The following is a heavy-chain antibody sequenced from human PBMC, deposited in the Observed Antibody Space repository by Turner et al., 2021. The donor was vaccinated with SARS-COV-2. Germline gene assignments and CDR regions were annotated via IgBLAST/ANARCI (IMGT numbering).Heavy chain of an antibody. CDR3: ATEYVNIVATHRYYSYAMDV. D-gene: IGHD5-12*01. V-gene: IGHV4-39*01. CDR1: GGSISSSGYY. CDR2: IYYSGST. Sequence: QLQLQESGPGLVKPSETLSLTCTVSGGSISSSGYYWGWNRQPPGKGLGWIGGIYYSGSTYYDPSLKSRVTISVDTSKNQFSLKLSSVTAADTAVYYCATEYVNIVATHRYYSYAMDVWGQGTTVTVSS. J-gene: IGHJ6*02.